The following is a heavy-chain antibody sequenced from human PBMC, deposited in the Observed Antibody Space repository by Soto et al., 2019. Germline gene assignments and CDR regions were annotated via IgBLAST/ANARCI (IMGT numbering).Heavy chain of an antibody. D-gene: IGHD2-8*01. J-gene: IGHJ6*02. Sequence: GGSLRLSCAASGFTFDDYAMHWVRQAPGKGLEWVSGISWNSGSIGYADSVKGRFTISRDNAKNSLYLQMNSLRAEDTALYYCAKDMNGDYYYGMDVWGQGTTVTVSS. V-gene: IGHV3-9*01. CDR2: ISWNSGSI. CDR3: AKDMNGDYYYGMDV. CDR1: GFTFDDYA.